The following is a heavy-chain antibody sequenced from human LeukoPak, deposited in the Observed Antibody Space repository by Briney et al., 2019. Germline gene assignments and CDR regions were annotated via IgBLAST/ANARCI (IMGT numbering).Heavy chain of an antibody. CDR2: ISGSGGST. D-gene: IGHD1/OR15-1a*01. J-gene: IGHJ4*02. V-gene: IGHV3-23*01. CDR1: GFTFSSYA. Sequence: PGGSLRLSCAASGFTFSSYAMSWVRQAPGKGLEWVSAISGSGGSTYYADSVKGRFTISRDNSKNTLYLQMNSLRAEDTAVYYCGCWNNILPDFRKGRFTNPRDQSQEPAEFQNDKLESEGKGGIFLWKDITWLGEGYYFDYWGQGTLATVSS. CDR3: GCWNNILPDFRKGRFTNPRDQSQEPAEFQNDKLESEGKGGIFLWKDITWLGEGYYFDY.